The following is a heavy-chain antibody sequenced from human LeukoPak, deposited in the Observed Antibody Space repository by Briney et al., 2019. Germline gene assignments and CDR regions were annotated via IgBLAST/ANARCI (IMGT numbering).Heavy chain of an antibody. V-gene: IGHV4-38-2*02. CDR3: ARDSPPIFCHVGYVY. D-gene: IGHD3-3*01. CDR1: GYSISSGYY. J-gene: IGHJ4*02. Sequence: SETLSLTCTVSGYSISSGYYWGWIRQPPGKGLEWIGSIYHSGSTYYNPSLKSRVTISVDTSKNRFSLKLSSVTAADTAVYYCARDSPPIFCHVGYVYWGQGTLVTVSS. CDR2: IYHSGST.